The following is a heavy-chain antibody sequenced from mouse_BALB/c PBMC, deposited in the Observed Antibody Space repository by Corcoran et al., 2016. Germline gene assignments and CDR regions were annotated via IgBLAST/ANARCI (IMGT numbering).Heavy chain of an antibody. CDR1: GYTFTDYV. J-gene: IGHJ4*01. D-gene: IGHD1-1*02. Sequence: QVQLQQSGPELVKPGASVKMSCKASGYTFTDYVISWVKQRTGQGLEWIGEIYPGSGSTYYNEKFKGKATLTADKSSNTAYMQLSSPTSEDSAVYFCARWRHYGRSYYAMDYWGQGTSVTVSS. V-gene: IGHV1-81*01. CDR3: ARWRHYGRSYYAMDY. CDR2: IYPGSGST.